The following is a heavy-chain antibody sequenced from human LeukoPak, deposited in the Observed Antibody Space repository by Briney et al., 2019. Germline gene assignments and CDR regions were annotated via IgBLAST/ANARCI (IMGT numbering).Heavy chain of an antibody. Sequence: SETLSLTCTVSGGSISSSSYYWGWIRQPPGKGLEWIGSIYYSGSTYYNPSLKSRVTMSVYTSKNQFSLKLNSVTAADTAVYYCARADCGSDCYGYWGQGTLVTASS. V-gene: IGHV4-39*07. CDR3: ARADCGSDCYGY. D-gene: IGHD2-21*01. CDR1: GGSISSSSYY. J-gene: IGHJ4*02. CDR2: IYYSGST.